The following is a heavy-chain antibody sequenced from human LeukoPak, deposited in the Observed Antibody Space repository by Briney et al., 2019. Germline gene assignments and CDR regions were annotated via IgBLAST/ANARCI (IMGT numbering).Heavy chain of an antibody. J-gene: IGHJ3*02. Sequence: GASVTVSCTASGGTFSSYAISWVRQAPGQGLEWMGGIIPIFGTANYAQKFQGRVTITADESTSTAYMELSSLRSEDTAVYYCARDRVGATGDAFDIWGQGTMVTVSS. V-gene: IGHV1-69*13. D-gene: IGHD1-26*01. CDR1: GGTFSSYA. CDR2: IIPIFGTA. CDR3: ARDRVGATGDAFDI.